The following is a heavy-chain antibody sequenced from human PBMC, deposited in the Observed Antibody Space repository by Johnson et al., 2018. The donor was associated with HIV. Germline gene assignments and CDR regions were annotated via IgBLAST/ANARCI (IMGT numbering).Heavy chain of an antibody. CDR2: IRYDGSSY. J-gene: IGHJ3*02. CDR3: ASSGWFDAAVDI. V-gene: IGHV3-30*02. D-gene: IGHD6-19*01. CDR1: GFTFSSCA. Sequence: QVQLVESGGGVVQPGGSLRLSCAASGFTFSSCAMHWVRPAPGKGLEWVAFIRYDGSSYYYADSVKGRFTISRANPMNSLYLQMHSLRAEDTAVYYSASSGWFDAAVDIGGQGTMVTVS.